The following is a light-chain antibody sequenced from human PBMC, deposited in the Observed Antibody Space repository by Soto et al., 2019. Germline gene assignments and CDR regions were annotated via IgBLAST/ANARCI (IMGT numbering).Light chain of an antibody. CDR1: QDIRSS. CDR3: QQESSWPLT. V-gene: IGKV3-15*01. Sequence: VMTQSPATLSVSPGERVTLSCRASQDIRSSLAWYQEKPGQAPRLLIYGASIRATGVPATFSGSGSGTEFTLSISSLQYEYLGVCYCQQESSWPLTFGGGTKV. J-gene: IGKJ4*01. CDR2: GAS.